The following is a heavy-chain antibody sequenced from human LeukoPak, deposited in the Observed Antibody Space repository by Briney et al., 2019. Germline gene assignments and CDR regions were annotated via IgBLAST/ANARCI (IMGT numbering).Heavy chain of an antibody. CDR1: GYSISSGYY. V-gene: IGHV4-38-2*02. J-gene: IGHJ4*02. Sequence: SETLSLTCAVSGYSISSGYYWGWIRQPPGKGLEWIGYIYYSGSTNYNPSLKSRVTISVDTSKNQFSLKLSSVTAADTAVYYCARESTGYSSSWYYFDYWGQGTLVTVSS. D-gene: IGHD6-13*01. CDR3: ARESTGYSSSWYYFDY. CDR2: IYYSGST.